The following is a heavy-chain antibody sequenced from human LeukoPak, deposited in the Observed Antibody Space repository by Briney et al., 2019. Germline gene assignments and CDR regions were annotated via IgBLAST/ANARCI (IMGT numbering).Heavy chain of an antibody. CDR1: GVTFRGYY. J-gene: IGHJ5*02. V-gene: IGHV4-34*01. D-gene: IGHD3-10*01. Sequence: PSETLSLTCAVSGVTFRGYYWSWIRQPPGKGLAWIGEIDHTGNTNYNPSPASRVTLSVDTYKTKVSLNLNSLTVADAAVYFCARGLRFHVGSGNWFDLWGQGTLVTVSS. CDR2: IDHTGNT. CDR3: ARGLRFHVGSGNWFDL.